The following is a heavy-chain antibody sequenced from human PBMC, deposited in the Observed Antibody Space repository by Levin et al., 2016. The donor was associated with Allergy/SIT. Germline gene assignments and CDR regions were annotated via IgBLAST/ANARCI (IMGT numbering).Heavy chain of an antibody. J-gene: IGHJ6*02. Sequence: VRQAPGKGLEWVSVIYSGGSTYYADSVKGRFTISRDNSKNTLYLQMNSLRAEDTAVYYCARGEGSGSYYNMDYYYGMDVWGQGTTVTVSS. CDR3: ARGEGSGSYYNMDYYYGMDV. D-gene: IGHD3-10*01. V-gene: IGHV3-66*02. CDR2: IYSGGST.